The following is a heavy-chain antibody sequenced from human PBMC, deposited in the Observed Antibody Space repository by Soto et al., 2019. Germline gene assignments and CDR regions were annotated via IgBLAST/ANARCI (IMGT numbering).Heavy chain of an antibody. CDR1: GGTFSSYA. CDR2: IIPISGTA. V-gene: IGHV1-69*01. J-gene: IGHJ6*02. D-gene: IGHD2-2*01. Sequence: QVQLVQSGAEVKKPGSSVKVSCKASGGTFSSYAISWVRQAPGLGLEWMGGIIPISGTANYAQKFQGRVTITTDETTSTAYMELRRLRSEDTAVYYCARSQGSSTSLEIYYYYYYGMDVWGQGTTVTVSS. CDR3: ARSQGSSTSLEIYYYYYYGMDV.